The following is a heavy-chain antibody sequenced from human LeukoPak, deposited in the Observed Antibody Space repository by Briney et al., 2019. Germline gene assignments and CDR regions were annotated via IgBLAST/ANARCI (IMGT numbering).Heavy chain of an antibody. V-gene: IGHV1-2*02. D-gene: IGHD3-10*01. CDR1: GYTFTGYY. CDR3: ARAEVRGAINWFDP. Sequence: ASVKVSCKASGYTFTGYYMHWVRQAPGQGLEWMGWINPNSGGTNYAQKFQGRVTMTRDTSISTAYMELSRLRSDDTAVYYCARAEVRGAINWFDPWGKGTLVTVSS. J-gene: IGHJ5*02. CDR2: INPNSGGT.